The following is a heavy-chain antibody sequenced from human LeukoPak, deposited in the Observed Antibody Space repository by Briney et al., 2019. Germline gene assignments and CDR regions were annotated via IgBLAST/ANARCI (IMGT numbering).Heavy chain of an antibody. J-gene: IGHJ4*02. CDR3: AKSFSSSGYYGY. V-gene: IGHV3-30*18. CDR2: ISYDGSNK. D-gene: IGHD3-22*01. Sequence: PGGSLRLSCAASGFTFSSYGMHWVRQAPGKGLEWVAVISYDGSNKYYADSVKGRFTISRDNSKNTLYLQMNSLRAEDTAVYYCAKSFSSSGYYGYWGQGTLVTVSS. CDR1: GFTFSSYG.